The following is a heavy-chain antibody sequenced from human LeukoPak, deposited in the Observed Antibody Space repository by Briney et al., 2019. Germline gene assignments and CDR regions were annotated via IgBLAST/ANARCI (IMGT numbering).Heavy chain of an antibody. D-gene: IGHD6-6*01. CDR3: AREGYSSSSQYYYYYMDV. V-gene: IGHV3-48*01. Sequence: GGSLRLTCAASGFTFSSYSMNWVRQAPGQGLEWVSYISSRSSTIYYADSVKGRFTISRDNAKHSLYLQMNSLRAGDTAVYYCAREGYSSSSQYYYYYMDVWGKGTTVTVSS. J-gene: IGHJ6*03. CDR1: GFTFSSYS. CDR2: ISSRSSTI.